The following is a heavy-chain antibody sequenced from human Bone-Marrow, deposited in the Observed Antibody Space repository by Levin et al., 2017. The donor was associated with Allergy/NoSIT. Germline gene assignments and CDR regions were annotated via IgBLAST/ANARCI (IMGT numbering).Heavy chain of an antibody. CDR2: IRKKVNSYTT. CDR1: GFTFSNYY. D-gene: IGHD6-19*01. V-gene: IGHV3-72*01. CDR3: ALLYSTDWSDY. Sequence: GESLKISCAASGFTFSNYYMDWVRQAPGKGLEWVGRIRKKVNSYTTEYAASAKGRFTISRDDSKNSLYLQMNSLKTEDTAIYYCALLYSTDWSDYWGRGTLVTVSS. J-gene: IGHJ4*02.